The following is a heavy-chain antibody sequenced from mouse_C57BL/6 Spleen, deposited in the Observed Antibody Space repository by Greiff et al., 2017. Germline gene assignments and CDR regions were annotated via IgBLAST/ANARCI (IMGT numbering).Heavy chain of an antibody. CDR2: INYDGSST. Sequence: EVKLMESEGGLVQPGSSMKLSCTASGFTFSDYYMAWVRQVPEKGLEWVANINYDGSSTYYLQSLKSRFIISRDNAKNILYLQQSSLKSEDTATYYCSRDMGQRFDYWGQGTTLTVSS. D-gene: IGHD3-3*01. CDR1: GFTFSDYY. CDR3: SRDMGQRFDY. J-gene: IGHJ2*01. V-gene: IGHV5-16*01.